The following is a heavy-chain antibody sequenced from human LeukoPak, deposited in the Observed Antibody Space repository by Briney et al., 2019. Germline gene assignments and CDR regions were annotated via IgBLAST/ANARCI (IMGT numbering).Heavy chain of an antibody. Sequence: GGSLRLSCAASGFTVGSNCMSWVRQAPGKGLEWVSIIYRGGSTNYADSVKGRFTISRDTSKNTLYLQMNSLRAEDTAVYYCARLSADSSAYFFDYWGQGTLVTVSS. J-gene: IGHJ4*02. CDR2: IYRGGST. V-gene: IGHV3-66*04. CDR3: ARLSADSSAYFFDY. CDR1: GFTVGSNC. D-gene: IGHD3-22*01.